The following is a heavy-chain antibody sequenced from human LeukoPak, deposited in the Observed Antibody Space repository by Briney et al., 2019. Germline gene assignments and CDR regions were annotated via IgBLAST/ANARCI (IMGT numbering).Heavy chain of an antibody. CDR3: ARERDYYGSGSQAWFDP. Sequence: SSQTLSLTCTVSGGSISSGGYYWSWIRQHPGKGLEWIGYIYYSGSTYYNPSLKSRVTITVDTSKNQFSLKLSSVTAADTAVYYCARERDYYGSGSQAWFDPWGQGTLVTVSS. V-gene: IGHV4-31*03. D-gene: IGHD3-10*01. CDR1: GGSISSGGYY. J-gene: IGHJ5*02. CDR2: IYYSGST.